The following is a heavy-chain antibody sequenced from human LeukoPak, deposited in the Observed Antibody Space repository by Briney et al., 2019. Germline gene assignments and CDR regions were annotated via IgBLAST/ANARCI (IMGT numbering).Heavy chain of an antibody. CDR3: ARADPRLRFDP. D-gene: IGHD4-11*01. CDR1: GGSISSGGYS. J-gene: IGHJ5*02. Sequence: SETLSLTCAVSGGSISSGGYSWRWIRQPPGKGLEWIGYIYHSGSTYYNPSLKSRVTISVDRSKNQFSLKLSSVTAADTAVYYCARADPRLRFDPWGQGTLVTVSS. V-gene: IGHV4-30-2*01. CDR2: IYHSGST.